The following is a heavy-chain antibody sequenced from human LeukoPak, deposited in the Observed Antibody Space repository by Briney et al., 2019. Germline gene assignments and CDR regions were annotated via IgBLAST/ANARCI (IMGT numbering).Heavy chain of an antibody. CDR3: ARSSSTSRHDY. J-gene: IGHJ4*02. D-gene: IGHD2-2*01. CDR2: ISYDGSNK. V-gene: IGHV3-30-3*01. Sequence: GGSLRLSCAASGFTFSSYAMHWVRQAPGKGLEWVAVISYDGSNKYYADSVKGRFTISRDNSKNTLYLQMNSLRAEDTAVYYCARSSSTSRHDYWGQGTLVTVSS. CDR1: GFTFSSYA.